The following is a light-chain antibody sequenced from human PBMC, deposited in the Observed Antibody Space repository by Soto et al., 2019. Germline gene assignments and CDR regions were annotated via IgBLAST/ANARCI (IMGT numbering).Light chain of an antibody. CDR2: GAS. V-gene: IGKV3-20*01. CDR1: QSVSSSY. Sequence: ENVLTQSPGTLSLSPGERATLSGRASQSVSSSYLAWYQQKPGQAPRLLIYGASSRATGIPDRFSGSGSGTDFTLTISRLEPEDFAVYYCQQYGSSPWTFGEGTKV. J-gene: IGKJ1*01. CDR3: QQYGSSPWT.